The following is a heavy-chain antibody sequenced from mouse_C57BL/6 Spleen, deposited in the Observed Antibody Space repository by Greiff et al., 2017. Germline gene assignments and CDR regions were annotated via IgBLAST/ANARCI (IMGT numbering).Heavy chain of an antibody. D-gene: IGHD4-1*01. V-gene: IGHV1-5*01. Sequence: VQLQQSGTVLARPGASVKMSCKTSGYTFTSYWMHWVKQRPGQGLEWIGAIYPGNSDTSYNQKFKGKAKLTAVTSASTAYMELSSLTNEDSAVYYGTGGDILGRDGGFAYWGQGTLVTVSA. CDR2: IYPGNSDT. CDR3: TGGDILGRDGGFAY. CDR1: GYTFTSYW. J-gene: IGHJ3*01.